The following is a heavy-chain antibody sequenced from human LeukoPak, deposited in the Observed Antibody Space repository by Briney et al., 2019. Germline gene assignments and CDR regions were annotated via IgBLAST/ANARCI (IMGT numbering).Heavy chain of an antibody. D-gene: IGHD3-10*01. Sequence: ASVKVSCKASGYTLTSYGISWVRQAPGQGLEWMGWISAYNGNTNYAQKLQGRVTMTTDTSTSTAYMELRSLRSDDTAVYYCARVVVWFGELFRGWFDPWGQGTLVTVSS. CDR1: GYTLTSYG. CDR3: ARVVVWFGELFRGWFDP. CDR2: ISAYNGNT. V-gene: IGHV1-18*04. J-gene: IGHJ5*02.